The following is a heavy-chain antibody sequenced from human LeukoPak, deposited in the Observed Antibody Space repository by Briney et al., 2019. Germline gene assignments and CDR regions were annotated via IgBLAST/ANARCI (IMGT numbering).Heavy chain of an antibody. CDR1: GGSISGFY. CDR2: IHYSEST. V-gene: IGHV4-59*03. CDR3: AKFGLYYNMDV. Sequence: SETLSLTCAVSGGSISGFYWTWIRQPPGRGLEFIGQIHYSESTDYNPSLKSRITMSVDTSKNQFFLSLNSVTAADTAVYYCAKFGLYYNMDVWGQGTTVTVSS. D-gene: IGHD3-16*01. J-gene: IGHJ6*02.